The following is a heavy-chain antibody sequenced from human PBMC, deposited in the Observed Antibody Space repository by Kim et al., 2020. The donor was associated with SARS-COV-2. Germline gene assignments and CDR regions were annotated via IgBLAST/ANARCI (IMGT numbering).Heavy chain of an antibody. J-gene: IGHJ5*02. Sequence: ASVKVSCKVSGYTLTELSMHWVRQAPGKGLEWMGGFDPEDGETIYAQKFQGRDTMTEDTSTDTAYMELSSLRSEDTAVYYCATGNPVVAAYNWFDPWGQGTLVTVSS. CDR3: ATGNPVVAAYNWFDP. CDR2: FDPEDGET. D-gene: IGHD2-15*01. V-gene: IGHV1-24*01. CDR1: GYTLTELS.